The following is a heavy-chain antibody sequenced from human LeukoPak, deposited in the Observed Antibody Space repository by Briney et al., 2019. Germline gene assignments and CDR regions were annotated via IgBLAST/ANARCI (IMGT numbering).Heavy chain of an antibody. CDR1: GFTFGGYG. J-gene: IGHJ4*02. Sequence: GGSLRLSCAGSGFTFGGYGMHWFRQTPGKGLEWVAVIAYDGSRAFYADSVKGRFTISRDNSKNTMSVQMDNLRAEDTAVYYCTRYNNDHFDYWSQGTLVTVSS. CDR2: IAYDGSRA. V-gene: IGHV3-33*01. CDR3: TRYNNDHFDY. D-gene: IGHD1-14*01.